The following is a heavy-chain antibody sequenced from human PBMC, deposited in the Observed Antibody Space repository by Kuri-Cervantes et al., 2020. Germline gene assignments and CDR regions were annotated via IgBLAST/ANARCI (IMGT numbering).Heavy chain of an antibody. Sequence: ASVKVSCKASGYTFTSYGISWVRQAPGQGLEWMGWISAYNGNTNYAQNLQGRVTMTTDTSTSTAYMELSSLRSEDTAVYYCAREYSDWGFFTVGDYYYYYMDVWGKGTTVTVSS. D-gene: IGHD3-9*01. CDR1: GYTFTSYG. V-gene: IGHV1-18*01. CDR2: ISAYNGNT. CDR3: AREYSDWGFFTVGDYYYYYMDV. J-gene: IGHJ6*03.